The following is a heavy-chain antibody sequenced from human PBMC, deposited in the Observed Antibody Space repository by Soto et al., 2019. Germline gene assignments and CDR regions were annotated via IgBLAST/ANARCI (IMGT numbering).Heavy chain of an antibody. J-gene: IGHJ4*02. CDR1: GFTFSNFA. V-gene: IGHV3-23*01. D-gene: IGHD2-15*01. Sequence: PWGCTALPCSFWGFTFSNFAMSWVRQAPVSVLEWLSTISGRGGNTYYEDAVKGRFTISRDNSRNTLYLQMESLRVEDSAVYSCAKAGCSGGTCYLYYFDYWGQGALVTVSS. CDR3: AKAGCSGGTCYLYYFDY. CDR2: ISGRGGNT.